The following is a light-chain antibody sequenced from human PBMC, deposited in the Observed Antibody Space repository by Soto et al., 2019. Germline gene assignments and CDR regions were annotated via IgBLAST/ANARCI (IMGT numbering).Light chain of an antibody. Sequence: EIVLTQSTATLSLSPGERATLSCRASQSVSSNLAWYQQKPGQAPRLLIYDASNRATGVPARFSGSGSGTDFTHTISSLQPEDFAVYYCQQRSNWPLTFGGGTKVEIK. J-gene: IGKJ4*01. CDR2: DAS. V-gene: IGKV3-11*01. CDR3: QQRSNWPLT. CDR1: QSVSSN.